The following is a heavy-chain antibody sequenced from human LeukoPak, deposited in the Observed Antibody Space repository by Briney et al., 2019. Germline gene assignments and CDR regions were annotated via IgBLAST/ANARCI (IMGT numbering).Heavy chain of an antibody. CDR2: ISGSGGST. CDR3: AKEWRATPHFDY. J-gene: IGHJ4*02. D-gene: IGHD5-12*01. Sequence: GGSLRLSCAASGFTFSSYEMNWVRQAPGKGLEWVSAISGSGGSTYYADSVKGRFTISRDNSKNTLYLQMNSLRAEDTAVYYCAKEWRATPHFDYWGQGTLVTVSS. V-gene: IGHV3-23*01. CDR1: GFTFSSYE.